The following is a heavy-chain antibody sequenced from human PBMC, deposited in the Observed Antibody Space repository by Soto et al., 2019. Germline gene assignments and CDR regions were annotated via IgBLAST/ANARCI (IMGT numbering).Heavy chain of an antibody. Sequence: SETLSLTCTVSGGSISSYYWSWIRQPPGKGLEWIGYIYYSGSTNYNPSLKSRVTISVDTSKNQFSLKLSSVTAADTAVYYCARLLFSGESWFDPWGQGTLVTVSS. V-gene: IGHV4-59*01. D-gene: IGHD7-27*01. CDR3: ARLLFSGESWFDP. CDR2: IYYSGST. CDR1: GGSISSYY. J-gene: IGHJ5*02.